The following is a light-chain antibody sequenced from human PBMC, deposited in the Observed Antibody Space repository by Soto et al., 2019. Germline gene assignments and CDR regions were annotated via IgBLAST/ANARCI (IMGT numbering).Light chain of an antibody. CDR3: QQERT. CDR2: GAS. V-gene: IGKV3-15*01. J-gene: IGKJ1*01. Sequence: EIVMTQSPATLSVSPGERATLSCRASQSVSSNLAWYQQKPGQAPRLLIYGASTRATGVPARFSGSGSGTEFTLTISSLQPDDFATYYCQQERTFGQGTKVDIK. CDR1: QSVSSN.